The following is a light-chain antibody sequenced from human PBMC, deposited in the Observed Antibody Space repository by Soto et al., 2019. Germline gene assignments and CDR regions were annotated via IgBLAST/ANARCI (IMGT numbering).Light chain of an antibody. J-gene: IGKJ5*01. Sequence: EIVLPQSPATLSLSPGARATLSCRASQSVSSYLAWYQQKPGQAPRLLIYDAYNRATGIPPRFSGSGSGTDFTLTISSLEPEDSAVYYCQQRHMWPITFGQGTRLEIK. CDR3: QQRHMWPIT. CDR1: QSVSSY. V-gene: IGKV3-11*01. CDR2: DAY.